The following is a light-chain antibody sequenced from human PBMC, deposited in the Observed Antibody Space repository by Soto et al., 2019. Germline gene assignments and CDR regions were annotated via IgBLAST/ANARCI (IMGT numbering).Light chain of an antibody. CDR1: SSNIGSKT. CDR3: CSYAGSYTYV. J-gene: IGLJ1*01. CDR2: NSD. Sequence: QSVLTQPPSASGTPGQRVLISCSGSSSNIGSKTVDWYQQLPGMAPKLLIFNSDQRPSGVPDRFSGSKSGPSASLAISGLQAEDEAEYYCCSYAGSYTYVFGTETKVTVL. V-gene: IGLV1-44*01.